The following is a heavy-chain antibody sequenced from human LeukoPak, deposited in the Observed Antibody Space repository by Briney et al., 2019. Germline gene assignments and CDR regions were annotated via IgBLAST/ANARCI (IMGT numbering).Heavy chain of an antibody. Sequence: PGGSLRLSCAASGFTFNNYAMSWVRQAPGKGLEWVSAISGSDAGTYYADSVKGRFTISRDNSKNTLYLQMNSLRAEDTAVYYCARDEGYYYFDCWGQGTLVTVSS. CDR3: ARDEGYYYFDC. CDR2: ISGSDAGT. J-gene: IGHJ4*02. CDR1: GFTFNNYA. D-gene: IGHD5-18*01. V-gene: IGHV3-23*01.